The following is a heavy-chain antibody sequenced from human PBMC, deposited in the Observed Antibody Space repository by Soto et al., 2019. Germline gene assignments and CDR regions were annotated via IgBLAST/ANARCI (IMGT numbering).Heavy chain of an antibody. CDR3: ARVAMVRGAIPYYYYGMDV. J-gene: IGHJ6*02. CDR1: GGSISSGDYY. D-gene: IGHD3-10*01. Sequence: SETLSLTCTVSGGSISSGDYYWSWIRQPPGKGLEWIGYIYYSGSTYYNPSLKSRVTISVDTSKNQFSLKLSSVTAADTAVYYCARVAMVRGAIPYYYYGMDVWGQGTTVTVSS. CDR2: IYYSGST. V-gene: IGHV4-30-4*01.